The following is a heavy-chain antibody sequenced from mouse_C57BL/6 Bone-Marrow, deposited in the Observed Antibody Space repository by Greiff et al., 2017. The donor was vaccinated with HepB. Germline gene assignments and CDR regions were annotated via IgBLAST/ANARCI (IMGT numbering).Heavy chain of an antibody. Sequence: QVQLQQSGAELVRPGTSVKVSCKASGYAFTNYLIEWVKQRPGQGLEWIGVINPGSGGTNYNEKFKGKATLTADKSSSTAYMQLSSLTSEDSAVYFCARYHIYYGHYWGQGTTLTVSS. CDR2: INPGSGGT. V-gene: IGHV1-54*01. D-gene: IGHD2-1*01. CDR3: ARYHIYYGHY. CDR1: GYAFTNYL. J-gene: IGHJ2*01.